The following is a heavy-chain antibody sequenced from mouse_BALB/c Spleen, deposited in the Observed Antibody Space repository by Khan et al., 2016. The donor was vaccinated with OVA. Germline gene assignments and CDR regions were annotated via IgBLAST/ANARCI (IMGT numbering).Heavy chain of an antibody. CDR1: GDSITSGY. Sequence: EVQLQESGPSLVKPSQTLSLTCSVTGDSITSGYWYWIRKFLGNKLEYMGYISYSGSTYYIPSLKRRISLTRDTPKKQYYLQLKSVTTEDTATSDSERIYCGNCFAYWGQGTLVTVSA. J-gene: IGHJ3*01. CDR2: ISYSGST. V-gene: IGHV3-8*02. D-gene: IGHD2-1*01. CDR3: ERIYCGNCFAY.